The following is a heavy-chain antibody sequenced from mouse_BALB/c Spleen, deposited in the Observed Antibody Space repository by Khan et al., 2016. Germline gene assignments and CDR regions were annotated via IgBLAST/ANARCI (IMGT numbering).Heavy chain of an antibody. CDR1: GYTFTNYG. D-gene: IGHD2-4*01. Sequence: QIQLVQSGPELKKPGETVKISCKASGYTFTNYGMNWVKQAPGKGLKWMGWMNTYTGKPTYADDFKGRFAFSLKTSARPAYLQINNLKNEDTATDFCARDYDYDGDWYFDVWGAGTTVTLSS. V-gene: IGHV9-3-1*01. CDR3: ARDYDYDGDWYFDV. J-gene: IGHJ1*01. CDR2: MNTYTGKP.